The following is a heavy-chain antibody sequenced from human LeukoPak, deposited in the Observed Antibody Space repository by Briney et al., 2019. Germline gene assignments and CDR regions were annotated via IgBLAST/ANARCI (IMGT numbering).Heavy chain of an antibody. Sequence: GASVRVSCKASGYTFSIYGFSWVRQAPGQGLEWMGWISAYNGNTNYAQKFQGRVTMTTDTSTSTAHMELRSLRSDDTAVYYCARDLIGSRSSYSSGAWDYWGQGTLVTVSS. CDR2: ISAYNGNT. D-gene: IGHD3-22*01. CDR1: GYTFSIYG. CDR3: ARDLIGSRSSYSSGAWDY. V-gene: IGHV1-18*01. J-gene: IGHJ4*02.